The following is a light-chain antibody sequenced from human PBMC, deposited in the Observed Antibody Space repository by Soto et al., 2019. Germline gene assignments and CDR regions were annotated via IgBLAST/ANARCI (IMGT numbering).Light chain of an antibody. J-gene: IGKJ1*01. CDR2: GAS. CDR3: QHYSTWLWT. CDR1: QSVSSK. Sequence: EVVLTQSPDTLSLSPGERATLSCRTSQSVSSKLAWYQQKPGQGPRLLIYGASTRATGIPARFSGSGSGTEFTLTISSLQSEDFAVYYCQHYSTWLWTFGQGTKVEIK. V-gene: IGKV3-15*01.